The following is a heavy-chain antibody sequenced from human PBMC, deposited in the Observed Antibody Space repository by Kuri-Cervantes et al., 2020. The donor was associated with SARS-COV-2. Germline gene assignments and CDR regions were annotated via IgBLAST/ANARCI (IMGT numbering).Heavy chain of an antibody. CDR2: INTYNGQT. D-gene: IGHD2-15*01. CDR3: ARVPRMVVGFYRYYYGMDV. Sequence: ASVKVSCKGSGYTFPNYGFSWVRQAPGQGLEWMGWINTYNGQTSYAQKFQGRVTMTTDTSTRTAYMELRSLTSDDTAVYYCARVPRMVVGFYRYYYGMDVWGQGTTVTVSS. V-gene: IGHV1-18*01. CDR1: GYTFPNYG. J-gene: IGHJ6*02.